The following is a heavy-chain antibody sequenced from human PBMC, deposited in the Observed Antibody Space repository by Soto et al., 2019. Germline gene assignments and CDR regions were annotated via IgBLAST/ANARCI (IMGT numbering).Heavy chain of an antibody. CDR1: GFTFSSYA. D-gene: IGHD3-22*01. J-gene: IGHJ4*02. V-gene: IGHV3-23*01. CDR2: ISGSGGST. Sequence: GGSLRLSCAASGFTFSSYAMSWARQAPGKGLEWVSAISGSGGSTYYADSVKGRFTISRDNSKNTLYLQMNSLRAEDTAVYYCAKDLLRITMIVVVITPFYFDYWGQGTLVTVSS. CDR3: AKDLLRITMIVVVITPFYFDY.